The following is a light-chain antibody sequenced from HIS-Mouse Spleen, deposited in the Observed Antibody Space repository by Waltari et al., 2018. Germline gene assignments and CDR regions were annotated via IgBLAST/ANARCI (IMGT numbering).Light chain of an antibody. J-gene: IGLJ1*01. Sequence: QSALTQPRPVSGSPGQSVPISCPGTSSDCGGYKYGAWYQQHPGKAPKLMIYDVSKRPSGVPDRFSGSKSGNTASLTISGLQAEDEADYYCCSYAGSYTFYVFGTGTKVTVL. CDR2: DVS. CDR1: SSDCGGYKY. CDR3: CSYAGSYTFYV. V-gene: IGLV2-11*01.